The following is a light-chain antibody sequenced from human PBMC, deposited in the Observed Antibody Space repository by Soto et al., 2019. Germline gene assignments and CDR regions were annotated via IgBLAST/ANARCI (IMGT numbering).Light chain of an antibody. Sequence: DIQMTQSPSTVSASVGDRVTITCRASQSISDWVAWYQQKPGEAPSLLIYKASTLESGVPSRFSGSGSGTEFTLTISSLQPDDFATYYCQQYNSYSLTFGGGTTVDIK. CDR2: KAS. V-gene: IGKV1-5*03. J-gene: IGKJ4*01. CDR3: QQYNSYSLT. CDR1: QSISDW.